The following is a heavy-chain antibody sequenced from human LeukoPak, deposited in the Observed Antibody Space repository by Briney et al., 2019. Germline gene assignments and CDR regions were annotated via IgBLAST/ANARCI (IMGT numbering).Heavy chain of an antibody. Sequence: ASVKVSCKASGYSFNTFDINWVRQAAGQGLEWMGWISTYNGNTNYAHKLQGRVTMTTDTSTSTAYMDLRSLRSDDTAVYYCARGSSYGFSMGYWGQGTLVTVSS. CDR1: GYSFNTFD. J-gene: IGHJ4*02. D-gene: IGHD5-18*01. V-gene: IGHV1-18*01. CDR2: ISTYNGNT. CDR3: ARGSSYGFSMGY.